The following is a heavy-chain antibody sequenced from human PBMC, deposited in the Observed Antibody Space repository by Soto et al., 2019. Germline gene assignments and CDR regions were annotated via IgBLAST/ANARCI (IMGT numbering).Heavy chain of an antibody. V-gene: IGHV4-59*01. CDR2: IYYSGST. D-gene: IGHD2-21*01. J-gene: IGHJ6*02. CDR1: GGSISSYY. Sequence: PSETLSLTCTVSGGSISSYYWSWIRQPPGKGLEWIGYIYYSGSTNYNPSLKSRVTISVDTSKNQFSLKLSSVTAADTAVYYCASNRNAEHVDYYGMDVWGQGTRVTVSS. CDR3: ASNRNAEHVDYYGMDV.